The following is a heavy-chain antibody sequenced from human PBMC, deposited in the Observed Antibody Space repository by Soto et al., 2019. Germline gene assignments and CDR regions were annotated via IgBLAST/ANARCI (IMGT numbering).Heavy chain of an antibody. CDR2: INPNSGGT. CDR1: GYTFTCYY. CDR3: ARDSYDGSGSYYNGLNWFDH. V-gene: IGHV1-2*02. D-gene: IGHD3-10*01. Sequence: XSVKVSCKASGYTFTCYYMHWVRQAPGQGLEWMGWINPNSGGTNYAQKFQGRVTMTRDTSISTAYMELSSLRSDDTAVYYCARDSYDGSGSYYNGLNWFDHWGQGTLVTVSS. J-gene: IGHJ5*02.